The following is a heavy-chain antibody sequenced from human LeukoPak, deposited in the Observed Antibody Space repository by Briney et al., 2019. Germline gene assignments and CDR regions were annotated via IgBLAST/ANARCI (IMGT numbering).Heavy chain of an antibody. J-gene: IGHJ4*02. CDR3: ARGGPIDY. CDR1: GFTFTGSW. Sequence: GGSLRLSCAASGFTFTGSWMHWVRQPPGKGLVRVSRIQSDGSRTTYADSVKGRFTISRDNAKNTLYLQMNSLTVEDTAVYYCARGGPIDYWGQGTLVTVSS. CDR2: IQSDGSRT. V-gene: IGHV3-74*01.